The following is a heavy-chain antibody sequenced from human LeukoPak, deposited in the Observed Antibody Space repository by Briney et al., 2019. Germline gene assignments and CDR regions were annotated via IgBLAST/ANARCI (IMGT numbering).Heavy chain of an antibody. CDR1: GFTYAKRW. Sequence: GGSLTLSCAASGFTYAKRWLSWVRQSPGKGLEWVASIKPDGIEKQYLDSVKGRFFISRDNSSESLHLQMKSLRAEDTALYYCARGPDSANFYRYFDYWGQGALITVSS. J-gene: IGHJ4*02. V-gene: IGHV3-7*01. CDR3: ARGPDSANFYRYFDY. D-gene: IGHD3-16*02. CDR2: IKPDGIEK.